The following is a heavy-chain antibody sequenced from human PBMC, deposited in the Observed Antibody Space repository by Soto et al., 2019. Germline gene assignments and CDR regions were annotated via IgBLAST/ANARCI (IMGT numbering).Heavy chain of an antibody. Sequence: GGSLRLSCTASGFTFSSYYMSWVRQTPGKGLEFVANINQDGTYIHYADSVKGRFTVSRDNSKNTLYLQMNSLRAEDTAVYNCAKEPVGPDWYFDLWGRGTLVTVSS. CDR2: INQDGTYI. J-gene: IGHJ2*01. CDR1: GFTFSSYY. V-gene: IGHV3-7*03. CDR3: AKEPVGPDWYFDL.